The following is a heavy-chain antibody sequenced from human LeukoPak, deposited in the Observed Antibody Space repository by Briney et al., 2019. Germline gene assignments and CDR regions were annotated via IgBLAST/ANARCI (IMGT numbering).Heavy chain of an antibody. CDR2: ISSSSSYI. CDR3: ARVAGSGSRKYYYSMDV. CDR1: GFTFSSYS. D-gene: IGHD3-10*01. Sequence: GGSLRLSCAASGFTFSSYSMNWVRQAPGKGLEWVSSISSSSSYIYYADSVKGRFTISRDNAKNSLYLQMNSLRAEDTAVYYCARVAGSGSRKYYYSMDVWGQGTTVTVSS. J-gene: IGHJ6*02. V-gene: IGHV3-21*01.